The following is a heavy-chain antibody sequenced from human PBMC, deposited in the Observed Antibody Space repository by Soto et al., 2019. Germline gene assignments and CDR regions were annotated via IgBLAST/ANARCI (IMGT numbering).Heavy chain of an antibody. CDR1: GYTFSNYG. D-gene: IGHD2-2*01. CDR3: ARVVPGAEAWFGP. CDR2: ISVYSDGK. V-gene: IGHV1-18*01. Sequence: QVQRVQSGGEVKRPGASVKVSCKTSGYTFSNYGITWVRQAPGQPLEWLGWISVYSDGKSYAQKFQGRVSMTTDTSTTTAYMELRSLRSDDTAVYYCARVVPGAEAWFGPWGQGTLVTVSS. J-gene: IGHJ5*02.